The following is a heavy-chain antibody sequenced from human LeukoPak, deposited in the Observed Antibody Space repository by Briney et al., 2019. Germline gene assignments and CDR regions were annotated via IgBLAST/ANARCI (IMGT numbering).Heavy chain of an antibody. CDR1: VFTFSSYA. J-gene: IGHJ4*02. CDR2: IGSSGGST. CDR3: AKGYGGNPFDY. D-gene: IGHD4-23*01. V-gene: IGHV3-23*01. Sequence: GGSLRLSCAASVFTFSSYAMSWVRQAPGKGLEWVSAIGSSGGSTYYADSVKGRFTISRDNSKNTLYLQMNSLRAEDTAVYYCAKGYGGNPFDYWGQGTLVTVSS.